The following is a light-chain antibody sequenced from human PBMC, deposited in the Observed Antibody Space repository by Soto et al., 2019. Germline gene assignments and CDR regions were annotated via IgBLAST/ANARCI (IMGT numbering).Light chain of an antibody. CDR2: DAS. CDR3: KQSYMGWT. CDR1: QRTRRS. Sequence: MHTTLASWTKTPSLVHRVTVTFRVSQRTRRSLAWYQHHPRKDPKLLIYDASSLESGVPSRFSGIGSGTEFPLSISSLQPEDFGTDYCKQSYMGWTSGQGTKVDI. V-gene: IGKV1-5*01. J-gene: IGKJ1*01.